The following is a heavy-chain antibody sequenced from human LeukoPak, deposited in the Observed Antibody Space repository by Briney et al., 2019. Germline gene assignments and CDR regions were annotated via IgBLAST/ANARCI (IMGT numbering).Heavy chain of an antibody. D-gene: IGHD3-22*01. J-gene: IGHJ4*02. V-gene: IGHV4-59*08. CDR1: GGSISSYY. CDR2: IYYSGST. CDR3: ARHIPDYYDSSGYLDY. Sequence: PSETLSLTCTVSGGSISSYYWSWIRQPPGKGLERIGYIYYSGSTNYNPSLKSRVTISVDTSKNQFSLKLSSVTAADTAVYYCARHIPDYYDSSGYLDYWGQGTLVTVSS.